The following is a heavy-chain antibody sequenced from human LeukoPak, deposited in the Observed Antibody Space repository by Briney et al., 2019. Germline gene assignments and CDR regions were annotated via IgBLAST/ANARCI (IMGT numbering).Heavy chain of an antibody. CDR3: ARQGLGGGDGSGAFDI. CDR2: IYPGDSDT. CDR1: GYSFTTYW. D-gene: IGHD2-21*02. J-gene: IGHJ3*02. Sequence: GESLKISCKGSGYSFTTYWIGWVRQMPGKGLEWMGIIYPGDSDTRYSPSFRGQVTMTADKSIGTAYLQWRSLKASDTAMYYCARQGLGGGDGSGAFDIWGQGTMVTVSS. V-gene: IGHV5-51*01.